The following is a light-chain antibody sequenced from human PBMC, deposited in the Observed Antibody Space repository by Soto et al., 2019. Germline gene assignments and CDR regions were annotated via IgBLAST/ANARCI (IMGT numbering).Light chain of an antibody. Sequence: QSVLTQPPSASGAPGQSVTISCTGTKNDIGVYDFVSWYQHHPGKAPRLIIYEVVQRPSGVPDRVSGSKSGNTASLTVSGLQAADEADYFCKSYAGSNTYVVGSGTKLTVL. CDR2: EVV. V-gene: IGLV2-8*01. J-gene: IGLJ1*01. CDR1: KNDIGVYDF. CDR3: KSYAGSNTYV.